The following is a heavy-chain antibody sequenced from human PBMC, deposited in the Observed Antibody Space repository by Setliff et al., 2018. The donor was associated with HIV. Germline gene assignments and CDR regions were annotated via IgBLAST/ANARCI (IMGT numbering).Heavy chain of an antibody. D-gene: IGHD6-19*01. J-gene: IGHJ4*02. CDR3: ARRAVAGTSFDY. Sequence: SETLSLTCTVSGGSTSSSSYYWGWIRQPPGKGLEWIGSIYYSGSTYYNPSLESRVTISVDTSKNHFSLRLSSVTAADTAVYYCARRAVAGTSFDYWDQGTLVTVSS. V-gene: IGHV4-39*02. CDR2: IYYSGST. CDR1: GGSTSSSSYY.